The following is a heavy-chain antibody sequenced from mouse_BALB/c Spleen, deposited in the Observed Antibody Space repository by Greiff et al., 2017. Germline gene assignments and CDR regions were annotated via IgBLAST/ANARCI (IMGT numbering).Heavy chain of an antibody. J-gene: IGHJ4*01. CDR1: GFSLTSYG. V-gene: IGHV2-5-1*01. D-gene: IGHD2-4*01. CDR2: IWRGGST. CDR3: AKEGYDYDYAMDY. Sequence: VQLKESGPSLVQPSQSLSITCTVSGFSLTSYGVHWVRQSPGKGLEWLGVIWRGGSTDYNAAFMSRLSITKDNSKSQVFFKMNSLQADDTAIYYCAKEGYDYDYAMDYWGQGTSVTVSS.